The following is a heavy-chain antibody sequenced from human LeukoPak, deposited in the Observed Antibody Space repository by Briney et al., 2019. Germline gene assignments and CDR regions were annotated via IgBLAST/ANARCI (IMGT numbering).Heavy chain of an antibody. CDR2: IDPDGSHQ. CDR3: ARDGRYDYYFDY. V-gene: IGHV3-7*01. D-gene: IGHD1-26*01. Sequence: GGSLRLSCVASGFTFSSYWATWVRQAPGKGLEWVANIDPDGSHQYYVDSVKGRFTISKDNAKNSLYLQMNSLRAEDTAVYYCARDGRYDYYFDYWGQGTLVTVSS. J-gene: IGHJ4*02. CDR1: GFTFSSYW.